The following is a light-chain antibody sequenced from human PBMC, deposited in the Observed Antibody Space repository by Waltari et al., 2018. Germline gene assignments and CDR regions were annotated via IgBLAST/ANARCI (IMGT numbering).Light chain of an antibody. CDR2: KVT. Sequence: DIVMTQTPLSLPVTPGEPASISCRSSQSLLHSNGNTYLHWYLQKPGQSPRLLIYKVTIRESGVPDRFSGSGSGTDFTLKISSVEPEDVGVYYCMQSTKEYSFGQGTKVEIK. CDR1: QSLLHSNGNTY. V-gene: IGKV2D-29*02. J-gene: IGKJ2*03. CDR3: MQSTKEYS.